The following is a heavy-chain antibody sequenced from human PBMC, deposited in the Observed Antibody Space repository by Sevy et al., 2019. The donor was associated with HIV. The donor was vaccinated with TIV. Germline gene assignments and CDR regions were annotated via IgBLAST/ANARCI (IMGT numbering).Heavy chain of an antibody. D-gene: IGHD3-10*01. CDR3: ARDRDMVRGVILDY. CDR1: GFTFSSYT. Sequence: GSLRLSCAASGFTFSSYTMHWVRQAPGKGLEWVTVISYDGSNKYYADSVKGRFTISRDNSKNTLYLQMNSLRAEDTAVYYCARDRDMVRGVILDYWGQGTLVTVSS. CDR2: ISYDGSNK. J-gene: IGHJ4*02. V-gene: IGHV3-30-3*01.